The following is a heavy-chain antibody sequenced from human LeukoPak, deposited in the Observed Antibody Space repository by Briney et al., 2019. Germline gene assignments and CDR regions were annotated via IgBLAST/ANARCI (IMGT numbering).Heavy chain of an antibody. J-gene: IGHJ3*02. Sequence: ASVKVSCKASGYTFTSYYMHWVRQAPGQGLEWMGIINPSGGSTSYAQKFQGRVTMTRDMSTSTVYMELSSLRSEDTAVYYCARDRAPGTTVVTDAFDIWGQGTMVTVSS. CDR1: GYTFTSYY. CDR3: ARDRAPGTTVVTDAFDI. V-gene: IGHV1-46*01. CDR2: INPSGGST. D-gene: IGHD4-23*01.